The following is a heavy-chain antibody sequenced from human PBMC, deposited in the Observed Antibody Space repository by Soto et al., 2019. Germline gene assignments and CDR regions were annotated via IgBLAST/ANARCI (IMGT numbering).Heavy chain of an antibody. V-gene: IGHV3-30*18. CDR1: GFTFSSYA. Sequence: QVQLVESGGGVVQPGRSLRLSCAASGFTFSSYAMHWFRQAPGKGLEWVAVISYDGSDKYYADSVKGRFTISRDNSKNTLNLQMNSLRADDTAVYYCAKALGVLSPESYDYWGQGTLITVSS. D-gene: IGHD3-16*02. J-gene: IGHJ4*02. CDR2: ISYDGSDK. CDR3: AKALGVLSPESYDY.